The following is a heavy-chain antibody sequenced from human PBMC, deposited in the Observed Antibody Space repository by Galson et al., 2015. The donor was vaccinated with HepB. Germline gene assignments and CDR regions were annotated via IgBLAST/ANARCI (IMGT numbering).Heavy chain of an antibody. V-gene: IGHV3-15*01. Sequence: SLRLSCAASGFTFSNAWMSWVRQAPGKGLEWVGRIKTKADGGATDYAAHVKGRFTISRDDSKNTLYLQMNSLKTEDTAVYYCATDPYDFSSNYFIAYFYYYMDVWGKGTTVTVSS. CDR2: IKTKADGGAT. J-gene: IGHJ6*03. CDR1: GFTFSNAW. D-gene: IGHD3-3*01. CDR3: ATDPYDFSSNYFIAYFYYYMDV.